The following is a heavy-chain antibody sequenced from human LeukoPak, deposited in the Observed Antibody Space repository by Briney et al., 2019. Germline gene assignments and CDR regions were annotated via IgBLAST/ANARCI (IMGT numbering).Heavy chain of an antibody. CDR3: ARGRGATLPFDL. Sequence: SETLSLTCTVSGDSIRIYYWSWIRQPPGKRLEWIGYIHNSGSTNSHPSLKSRVTISIDTSKIHFSLKLSSVTTADTAVYYCARGRGATLPFDLWGHGTLVTVSS. V-gene: IGHV4-59*01. J-gene: IGHJ4*01. CDR2: IHNSGST. D-gene: IGHD5-24*01. CDR1: GDSIRIYY.